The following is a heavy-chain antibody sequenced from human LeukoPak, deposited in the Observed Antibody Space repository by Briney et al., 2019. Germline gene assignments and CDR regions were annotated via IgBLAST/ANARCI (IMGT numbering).Heavy chain of an antibody. J-gene: IGHJ6*02. CDR3: TRRGGYGDYDNTDV. CDR2: IRDKPASYAT. Sequence: GGSLRLSCVASGFTFSDFTMHWVRQASGKGLEWVGRIRDKPASYATVYAASMKGRFTISRDDSKNTAYLQMNSLRTEDTAVYYCTRRGGYGDYDNTDVWGQGTTVTVSS. CDR1: GFTFSDFT. D-gene: IGHD4-17*01. V-gene: IGHV3-73*01.